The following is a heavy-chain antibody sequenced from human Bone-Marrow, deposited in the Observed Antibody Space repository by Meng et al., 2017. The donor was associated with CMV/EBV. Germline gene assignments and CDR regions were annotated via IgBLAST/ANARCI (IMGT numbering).Heavy chain of an antibody. Sequence: GESLKISCAASGFTFTTHTMTWVRQAPGKGLEWVSAISGSGGSTYYADSVKGRFTISRDNSKNTLYLQMNSLRAEDTAVYYCAKHIVVVIATHDAFDIWGQGTMVTVSS. CDR2: ISGSGGST. CDR3: AKHIVVVIATHDAFDI. V-gene: IGHV3-23*01. CDR1: GFTFTTHT. J-gene: IGHJ3*02. D-gene: IGHD2-21*01.